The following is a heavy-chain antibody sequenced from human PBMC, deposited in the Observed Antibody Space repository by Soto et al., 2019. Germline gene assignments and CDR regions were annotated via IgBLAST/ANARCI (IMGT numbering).Heavy chain of an antibody. CDR3: AREVAIETVWFERPDYYYMDV. Sequence: AGGSLRVSCGVGEFTSSSNYMSWVRQNQGKGLEWVSVIYSGGSTYYADSVKGRFTISRDNSKNTLYLQMNSLRAEDTAVYYCAREVAIETVWFERPDYYYMDVSGKGTTVTVSS. V-gene: IGHV3-66*01. D-gene: IGHD1-1*01. J-gene: IGHJ6*03. CDR1: EFTSSSNY. CDR2: IYSGGST.